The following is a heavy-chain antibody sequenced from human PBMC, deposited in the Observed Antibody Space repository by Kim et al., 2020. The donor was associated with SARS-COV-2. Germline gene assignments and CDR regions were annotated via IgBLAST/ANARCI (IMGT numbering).Heavy chain of an antibody. CDR2: IYCDGSAT. CDR3: ARDSSYAFAV. CDR1: GFSFSSYG. J-gene: IGHJ6*02. D-gene: IGHD3-16*01. Sequence: GGSLRLSCAASGFSFSSYGMHWVRQAPGKGLVWVSRIYCDGSATTYADSVKGRFTISRDNAKNTLYLQMNSLRAEDTAVYFCARDSSYAFAVWSQGTTV. V-gene: IGHV3-74*01.